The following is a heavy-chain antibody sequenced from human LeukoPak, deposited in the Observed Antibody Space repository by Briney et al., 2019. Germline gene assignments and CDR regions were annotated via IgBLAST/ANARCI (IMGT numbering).Heavy chain of an antibody. CDR3: ARDRYSSYDY. V-gene: IGHV1-2*02. CDR1: GYTFTSYD. Sequence: ASVKVSCKASGYTFTSYDINWVRQATGQGLEWMGWINPNSGGTNYAQKFQGRVTMTRDTSISTAHMELSRLRSDDTAVYYCARDRYSSYDYWGQGTLVTVSS. J-gene: IGHJ4*02. D-gene: IGHD6-19*01. CDR2: INPNSGGT.